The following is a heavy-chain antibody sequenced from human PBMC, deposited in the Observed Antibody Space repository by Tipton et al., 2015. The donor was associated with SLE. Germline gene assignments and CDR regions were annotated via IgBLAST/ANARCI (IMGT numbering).Heavy chain of an antibody. J-gene: IGHJ4*01. CDR3: ARDQATYSI. V-gene: IGHV3-11*04. CDR2: ISGSGSSI. D-gene: IGHD5-12*01. Sequence: LSLTCTVSGGSISSGSYYWTWIRQAPGKGLEWVSYISGSGSSIYYADALRGRFTISRDNAKNLLYLQITSLTVEDTAVYYCARDQATYSIWGHGTLVTVSS. CDR1: GGSISSGSYY.